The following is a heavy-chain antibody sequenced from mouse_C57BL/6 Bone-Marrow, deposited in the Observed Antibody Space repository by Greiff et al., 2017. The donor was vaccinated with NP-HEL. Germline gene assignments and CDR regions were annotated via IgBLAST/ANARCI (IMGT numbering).Heavy chain of an antibody. CDR2: ISYDGSN. Sequence: DVKLQESGPGLVKPSQSLSLTCSVTGYSITSGYYWNWIRQFPGNKLEWMGYISYDGSNNYNPSLKNRISITRDTSKNQFFLKLNSVTTEDTATYYCATLDGYYVAMDYWGQGTSVTVSS. V-gene: IGHV3-6*01. D-gene: IGHD2-3*01. CDR1: GYSITSGYY. J-gene: IGHJ4*01. CDR3: ATLDGYYVAMDY.